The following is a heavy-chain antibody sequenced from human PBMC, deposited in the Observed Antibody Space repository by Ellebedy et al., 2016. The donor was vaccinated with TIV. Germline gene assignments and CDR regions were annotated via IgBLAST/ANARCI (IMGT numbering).Heavy chain of an antibody. CDR3: ARESLEVVNLDR. V-gene: IGHV3-74*01. Sequence: HTGGCLRLSCVASGFTFSFHWMNWVRQDPGKGLVWVARIGSEGSSISSADSVKGRFTISRDNAKNTLFLQMSSLRVEDTAIYYCARESLEVVNLDRWGQGTLVTVSS. D-gene: IGHD2-21*01. J-gene: IGHJ5*02. CDR2: IGSEGSSI. CDR1: GFTFSFHW.